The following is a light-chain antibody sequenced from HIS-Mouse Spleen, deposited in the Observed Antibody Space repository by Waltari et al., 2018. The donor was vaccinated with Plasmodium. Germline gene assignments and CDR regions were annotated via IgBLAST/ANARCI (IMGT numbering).Light chain of an antibody. CDR2: EHS. CDR3: YSTDSSGNHRV. J-gene: IGLJ3*02. Sequence: SYELTQPPSVSVSPGQTARITCSGDALPKKYAYWYQQKSGQAHVLVIYEHSKRPPGIPAGFSGPSSGTMATLTISGAQVEDEADYYCYSTDSSGNHRVFGGGTKLTVL. CDR1: ALPKKY. V-gene: IGLV3-10*01.